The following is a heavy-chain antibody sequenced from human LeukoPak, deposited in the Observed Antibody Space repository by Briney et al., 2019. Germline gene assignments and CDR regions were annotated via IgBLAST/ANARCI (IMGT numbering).Heavy chain of an antibody. Sequence: GGSLRLSCAASGFTFSSYSMNWVRQAPGKGLEWVSYISSSSSTIYYADFVKGRFTISRDNAKNSLYLQVNSLRAEDTAVYYCARLPPYDILTGNYYYYMDVWGKGTTVTVSS. V-gene: IGHV3-48*01. CDR3: ARLPPYDILTGNYYYYMDV. CDR2: ISSSSSTI. CDR1: GFTFSSYS. J-gene: IGHJ6*03. D-gene: IGHD3-9*01.